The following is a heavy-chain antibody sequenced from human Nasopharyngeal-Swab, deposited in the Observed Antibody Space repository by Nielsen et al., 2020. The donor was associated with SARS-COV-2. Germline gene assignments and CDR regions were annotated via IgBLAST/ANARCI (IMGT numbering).Heavy chain of an antibody. D-gene: IGHD4-17*01. V-gene: IGHV3-48*01. CDR3: AKVGNDYGDYWFDP. Sequence: GESLKISCAASGFIFSDYSMDWVRQAPGKGLEWVSYITSSSATKYYADSVKGRFTVSRDNAKNLLYLQMNSLRAEDTAVYYCAKVGNDYGDYWFDPWGQGTLVTVSS. CDR2: ITSSSATK. CDR1: GFIFSDYS. J-gene: IGHJ5*02.